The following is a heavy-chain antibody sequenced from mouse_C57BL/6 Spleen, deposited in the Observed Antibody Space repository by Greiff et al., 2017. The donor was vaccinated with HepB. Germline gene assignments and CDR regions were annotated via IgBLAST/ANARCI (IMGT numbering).Heavy chain of an antibody. CDR1: GYTFTSYW. D-gene: IGHD1-1*01. CDR2: IHPNSGST. Sequence: QVQLQQPGAELVKPGASVKLSCKASGYTFTSYWMHWVKQRPGQGLEWIGMIHPNSGSTNYNEKFKSKATLTVVKSSSTAYMQLSSLTSEDSAVYYCARGYGSSYGFAYWGQGTLVTVSA. V-gene: IGHV1-64*01. J-gene: IGHJ3*01. CDR3: ARGYGSSYGFAY.